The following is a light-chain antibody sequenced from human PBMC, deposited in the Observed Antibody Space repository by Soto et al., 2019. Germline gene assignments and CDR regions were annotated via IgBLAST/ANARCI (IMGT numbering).Light chain of an antibody. CDR3: QQYGGSPRT. CDR1: QSVGTS. Sequence: ILLTQSRVTLYLSPGESGPLSFRASQSVGTSLAWYQQKPGQAPRLLIYGASNRATGIPDRFSGSGSGTDFTLTISKLEPEDFAVYHCQQYGGSPRTFGQGTKVDIK. V-gene: IGKV3-20*01. CDR2: GAS. J-gene: IGKJ1*01.